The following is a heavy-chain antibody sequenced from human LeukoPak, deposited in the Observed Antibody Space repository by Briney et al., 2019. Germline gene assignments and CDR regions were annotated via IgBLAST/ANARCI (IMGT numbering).Heavy chain of an antibody. CDR2: ISYDGSNK. CDR3: ARERGVSHPFDY. CDR1: GFTFSSYA. J-gene: IGHJ4*02. D-gene: IGHD2-8*01. Sequence: AGGSLRLSCAASGFTFSSYAMHWVRQAPGKGLEWVAVISYDGSNKYYADSVKGRFTISRDNARNTVYLQMDSLRAEDTAVYYCARERGVSHPFDYWGQGTLVTVSS. V-gene: IGHV3-30*04.